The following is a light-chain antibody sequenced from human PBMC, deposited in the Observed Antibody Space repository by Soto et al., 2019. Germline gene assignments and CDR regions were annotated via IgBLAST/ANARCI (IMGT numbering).Light chain of an antibody. J-gene: IGKJ1*01. CDR3: QQTYSTPPT. V-gene: IGKV1-39*01. CDR1: ENVDRY. CDR2: AAS. Sequence: DIPVTQSPSSLSSSVGDRVTITCRASENVDRYVNWYQQIPGRAPSLLISAASTLQSGVPSRFRGSGSVTSFTLTIDSLQPEDFAVYYCQQTYSTPPTFGQGTKVEVK.